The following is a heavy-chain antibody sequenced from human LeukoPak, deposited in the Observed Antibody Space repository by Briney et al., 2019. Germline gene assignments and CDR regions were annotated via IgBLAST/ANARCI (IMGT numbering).Heavy chain of an antibody. CDR2: ISSSGSTI. V-gene: IGHV3-11*01. J-gene: IGHJ6*03. Sequence: PGGSLRLSCAASGFTFSDYYMSWIRQAPGKGLEWVSYISSSGSTIYYADSVKGRFTISRDNAKNSLYLQMNSLRAEDTAVYYCARDGATLYYYYYKDVWGKGTTVTVSS. D-gene: IGHD1-26*01. CDR1: GFTFSDYY. CDR3: ARDGATLYYYYYKDV.